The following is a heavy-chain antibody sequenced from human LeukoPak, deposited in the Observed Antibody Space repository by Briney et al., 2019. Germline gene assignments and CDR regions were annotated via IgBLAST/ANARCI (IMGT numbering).Heavy chain of an antibody. D-gene: IGHD1-26*01. J-gene: IGHJ4*02. CDR2: IYHSGST. Sequence: SETLSLTCTVSGGSISSGGYYWSWIRQPPWKGLEWIGYIYHSGSTYYNPSLKSRVTISVDRSKNQFSLKLSSVTAADTAVYYCARDHSGSYFDYWGQGTLVTVSS. CDR1: GGSISSGGYY. V-gene: IGHV4-30-2*01. CDR3: ARDHSGSYFDY.